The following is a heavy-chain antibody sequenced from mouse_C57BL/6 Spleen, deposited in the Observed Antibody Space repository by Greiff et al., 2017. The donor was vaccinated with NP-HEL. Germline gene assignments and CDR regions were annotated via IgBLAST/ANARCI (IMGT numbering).Heavy chain of an antibody. J-gene: IGHJ3*01. V-gene: IGHV1-62-2*01. Sequence: VKVVESGAELVKPGASVKLSCKASGYTFTEYTIHWVKQRSGQGLEWIGWFYPGSGSIKYNEKFKDKATLTADKSSSTVYMELSRLTSEDSAVYFCARHEGTGFQFAYWGQGTLVTVSA. CDR3: ARHEGTGFQFAY. CDR2: FYPGSGSI. CDR1: GYTFTEYT. D-gene: IGHD4-1*01.